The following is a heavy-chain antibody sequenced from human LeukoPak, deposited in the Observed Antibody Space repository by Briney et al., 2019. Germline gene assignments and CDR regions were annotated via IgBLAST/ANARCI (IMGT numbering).Heavy chain of an antibody. CDR2: IYYSGST. Sequence: SETLSLTCTVSGGSICSYYWSWIRQPPGKGLEWIGYIYYSGSTNYNPSLRSRVTISVDTSKNQFSLKLSSVTAADTAVYYCARSGYYDGGTYNWWFDPWGQGTLVTVSS. CDR1: GGSICSYY. D-gene: IGHD3-10*02. J-gene: IGHJ5*02. V-gene: IGHV4-59*01. CDR3: ARSGYYDGGTYNWWFDP.